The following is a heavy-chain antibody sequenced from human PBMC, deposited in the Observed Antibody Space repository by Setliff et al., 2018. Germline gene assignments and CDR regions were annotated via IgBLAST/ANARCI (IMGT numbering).Heavy chain of an antibody. D-gene: IGHD5-12*01. CDR3: GRGFSRIEGRGNWFDP. CDR1: GGSVSYSGFF. J-gene: IGHJ5*02. V-gene: IGHV4-39*01. Sequence: SETLSLTCTVSGGSVSYSGFFWGWLRQAPGKGLEWIGNIYDSGSSNYNASLKSRLIITRDTSKNQISLKLTSVTAADTAVYYCGRGFSRIEGRGNWFDPWGQGILVTVSS. CDR2: IYDSGSS.